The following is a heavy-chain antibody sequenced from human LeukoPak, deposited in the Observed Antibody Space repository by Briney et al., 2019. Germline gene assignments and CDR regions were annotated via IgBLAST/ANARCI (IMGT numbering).Heavy chain of an antibody. J-gene: IGHJ4*02. D-gene: IGHD5-12*01. V-gene: IGHV3-74*01. CDR3: AENGPALDLRGY. Sequence: GGSLRLSCAASGFTFSSYWMHWVRQAPGKGLVWVSRINSDGSTTSYADSVKGRFTISRDNAKNTLYLQMNSLRAEDTAVYYCAENGPALDLRGYWGQGTLVTVSS. CDR2: INSDGSTT. CDR1: GFTFSSYW.